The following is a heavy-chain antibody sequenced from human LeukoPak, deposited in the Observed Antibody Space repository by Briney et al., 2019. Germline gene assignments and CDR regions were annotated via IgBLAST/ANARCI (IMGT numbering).Heavy chain of an antibody. CDR3: ARGGAPSYTPDPSYYFDY. CDR1: GGSFGGYY. CDR2: INHSGST. D-gene: IGHD2-2*02. J-gene: IGHJ4*02. Sequence: PSETLSLTCAVYGGSFGGYYWSWIRQPPGKGLEWIGEINHSGSTNYNPSLKSRVTISVDTSKNQFSLKLSSVTAADTAVYYCARGGAPSYTPDPSYYFDYWGQGTLVTVSS. V-gene: IGHV4-34*01.